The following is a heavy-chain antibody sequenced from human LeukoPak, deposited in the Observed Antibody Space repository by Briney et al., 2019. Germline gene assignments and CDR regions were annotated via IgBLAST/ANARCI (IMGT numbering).Heavy chain of an antibody. CDR3: ARAGGYYDSSGYGTHRY. CDR1: GYTFTSYG. J-gene: IGHJ4*02. Sequence: ASVKVSCKASGYTFTSYGISWVRQATGQGLEWMGWMNPNSGNTGYAQKFQGRVTMTRNTSISTAYMELSSLRSEDTAVYYCARAGGYYDSSGYGTHRYWGQGTLVTVSS. CDR2: MNPNSGNT. V-gene: IGHV1-8*02. D-gene: IGHD3-22*01.